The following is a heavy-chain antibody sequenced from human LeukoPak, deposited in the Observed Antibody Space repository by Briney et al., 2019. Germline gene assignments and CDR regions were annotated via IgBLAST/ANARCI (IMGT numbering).Heavy chain of an antibody. V-gene: IGHV3-21*01. Sequence: GGSLRLSCAASGFTFSTYSMNWVRQAPGKGLEWVSSISSSSSYIYYADSVKGRFTISRDNAKNPLYLQMNSLRAEDTAVYYCASRRRGQWLVLNAFDIWGQGTMVTVSS. J-gene: IGHJ3*02. D-gene: IGHD6-19*01. CDR2: ISSSSSYI. CDR1: GFTFSTYS. CDR3: ASRRRGQWLVLNAFDI.